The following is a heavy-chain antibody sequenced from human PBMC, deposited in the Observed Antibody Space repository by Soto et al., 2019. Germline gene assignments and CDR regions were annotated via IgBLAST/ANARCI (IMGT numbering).Heavy chain of an antibody. J-gene: IGHJ4*02. CDR3: IRTSLVVAAATREDY. CDR2: INSDGSST. CDR1: GFTFSSYW. V-gene: IGHV3-74*01. D-gene: IGHD2-15*01. Sequence: EVQLVESGGGLVQPGGSLRLSCAASGFTFSSYWMHWVRQAPGKGLVWVSRINSDGSSTSYADSVKGRFTISRDNAKNTLYLQMNSLRAEYTAVSYCIRTSLVVAAATREDYWGQGTLVTVSS.